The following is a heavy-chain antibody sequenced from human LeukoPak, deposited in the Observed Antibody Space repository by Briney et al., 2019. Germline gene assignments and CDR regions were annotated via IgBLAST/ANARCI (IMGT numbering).Heavy chain of an antibody. V-gene: IGHV4-39*01. Sequence: SETLSLTCTVSGGSISSSSYYWGWIRQPPGKGLEWIGSIYYSGITYHNPSLKSRVTISVDTSKNQFSLRLSSVTAADTAVYYCARHQEAMVRGVLYYMDVWGKGTTVTISS. D-gene: IGHD3-10*01. J-gene: IGHJ6*03. CDR2: IYYSGIT. CDR3: ARHQEAMVRGVLYYMDV. CDR1: GGSISSSSYY.